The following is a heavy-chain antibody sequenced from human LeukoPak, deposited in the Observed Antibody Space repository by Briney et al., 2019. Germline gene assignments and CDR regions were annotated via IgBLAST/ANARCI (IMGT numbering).Heavy chain of an antibody. Sequence: SETLSLTCAVSGGSISSGGYSWSWIRQPPGKGLEWIVYIYHSGSTYYNPSLKRRVTISVDRSKNQFSLKLSAVTAADTAVYYCARDFKGAGLDYWGQGTLVTVSS. CDR3: ARDFKGAGLDY. J-gene: IGHJ4*02. CDR2: IYHSGST. CDR1: GGSISSGGYS. D-gene: IGHD6-19*01. V-gene: IGHV4-30-2*01.